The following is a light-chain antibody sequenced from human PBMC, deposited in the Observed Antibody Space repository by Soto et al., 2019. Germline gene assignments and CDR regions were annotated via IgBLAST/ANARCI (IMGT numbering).Light chain of an antibody. CDR1: SSDVGRHNL. V-gene: IGLV2-23*02. CDR2: EVS. J-gene: IGLJ7*01. Sequence: QSALTQPASGSGSPGQSITISCTGTSSDVGRHNLVSWYQQHPGQAPKLMIYEVSKRPLGVSARFSASKSGNTASLTISGLQAEDEADYYCCSYGGSRAVFGGGTQLTVL. CDR3: CSYGGSRAV.